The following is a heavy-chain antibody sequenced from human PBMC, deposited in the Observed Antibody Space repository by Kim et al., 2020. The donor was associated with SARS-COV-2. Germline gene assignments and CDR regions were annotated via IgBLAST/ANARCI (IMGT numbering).Heavy chain of an antibody. CDR1: GFTFSSYG. CDR2: ISYDGSNK. Sequence: GGSLRLSCAASGFTFSSYGMHWVRQAPGKGLEWVAVISYDGSNKYYADSVKGRFTISRDNSKNTLYLQMNSLTAEDTAVYYCAKMLTYYDILTGPNDYWGQGTLVTVSS. CDR3: AKMLTYYDILTGPNDY. V-gene: IGHV3-30*18. J-gene: IGHJ4*02. D-gene: IGHD3-9*01.